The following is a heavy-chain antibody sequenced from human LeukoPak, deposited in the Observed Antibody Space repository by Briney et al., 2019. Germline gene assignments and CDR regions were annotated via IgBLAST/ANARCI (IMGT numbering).Heavy chain of an antibody. CDR1: GGSISSGGYY. J-gene: IGHJ5*02. Sequence: SQTLSLTCTVSGGSISSGGYYWSSIRQHPGKGLEWIGYIYYSGSTYYNPSLKSRVTISVDTSKNQFSLKLSSVTAADTAVYYCAREVRDMVRGLNGWFDPWGQGTLVTVSS. D-gene: IGHD3-10*01. CDR2: IYYSGST. V-gene: IGHV4-31*03. CDR3: AREVRDMVRGLNGWFDP.